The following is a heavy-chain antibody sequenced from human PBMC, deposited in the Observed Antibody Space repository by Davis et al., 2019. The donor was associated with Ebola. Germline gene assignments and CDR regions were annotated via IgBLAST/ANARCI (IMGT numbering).Heavy chain of an antibody. J-gene: IGHJ4*02. Sequence: PGGSLRLSCAASGFTLSDHYMGWVRQAPGKGLEWVGRTRNKANGYTTEYAASVKGRFTVSRDDSKNSLYLQMNTLGTEDTAVYYCAKAGSSGWRDFDYWGQGTLVTVSS. CDR3: AKAGSSGWRDFDY. D-gene: IGHD6-25*01. CDR2: TRNKANGYTT. V-gene: IGHV3-72*01. CDR1: GFTLSDHY.